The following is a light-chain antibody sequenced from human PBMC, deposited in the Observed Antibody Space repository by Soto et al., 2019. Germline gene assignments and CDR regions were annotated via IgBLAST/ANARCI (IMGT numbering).Light chain of an antibody. V-gene: IGKV3-11*01. CDR1: QSFRGL. CDR2: DAS. CDR3: QKRSNWLQT. Sequence: VLTQSPVNLSLSPWERATLSCRASQSFRGLLAWYQQKPGQAPRLLIYDASNRATGIPARFSGSGSGTDFTLTISSLEPEDFAVYYCQKRSNWLQTCGQGNKGDIK. J-gene: IGKJ1*01.